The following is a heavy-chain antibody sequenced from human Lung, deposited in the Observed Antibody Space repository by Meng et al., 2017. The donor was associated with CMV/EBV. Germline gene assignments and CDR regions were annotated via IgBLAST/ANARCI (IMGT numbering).Heavy chain of an antibody. Sequence: ASVKVSCQASGYTFTSYGISWVRQAPGQGLEWMGWISAYNGNTNYAQKFQGRVIMTTDTFTSKAYMELRNLRSDDTAVYYCARDWELVTHGGDYWGQGTLVTVSS. CDR2: ISAYNGNT. CDR3: ARDWELVTHGGDY. D-gene: IGHD3-10*01. J-gene: IGHJ4*02. V-gene: IGHV1-18*01. CDR1: GYTFTSYG.